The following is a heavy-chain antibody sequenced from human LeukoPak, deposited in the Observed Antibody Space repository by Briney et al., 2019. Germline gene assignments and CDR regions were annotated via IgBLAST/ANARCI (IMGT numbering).Heavy chain of an antibody. D-gene: IGHD2-2*01. CDR1: GVTFSDYY. V-gene: IGHV3-11*04. CDR2: ISSSGSTI. CDR3: ARNIVVVPAAPYFDY. J-gene: IGHJ4*02. Sequence: GGSLRLSCAASGVTFSDYYMSWIRQAPGKGLDWVSYISSSGSTIYYADSVKGRFTNSKDNAKNSLYLQMNSLRAEDTAVYYCARNIVVVPAAPYFDYWGQGTLVTVSS.